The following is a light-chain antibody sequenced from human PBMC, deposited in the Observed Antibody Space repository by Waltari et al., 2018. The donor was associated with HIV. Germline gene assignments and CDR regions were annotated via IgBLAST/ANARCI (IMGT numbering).Light chain of an antibody. V-gene: IGLV4-69*01. CDR2: LNSDGSH. Sequence: QLVLTQSPSASASLGASVKLTCTLSSGHSDYALAWHQQQPEKGPRYLMKLNSDGSHIKGDVIPDRFSGSSSGAERYLTISSLQSEDEADYYCQTWDTGIRVFGGGTKLTVL. CDR3: QTWDTGIRV. CDR1: SGHSDYA. J-gene: IGLJ3*02.